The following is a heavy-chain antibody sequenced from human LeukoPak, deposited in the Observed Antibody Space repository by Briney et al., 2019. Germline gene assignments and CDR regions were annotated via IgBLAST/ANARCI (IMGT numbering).Heavy chain of an antibody. CDR2: IIPIHGTA. V-gene: IGHV1-69*04. D-gene: IGHD2-8*01. Sequence: SVKVSCKASGGIFSSYAISWVRQAPGQGLEWMGRIIPIHGTANYAQKFQGRVTITADKSTSTAYMELSSLRSEDTAVYYCARDEAGFGTTPLDYWGQGTLVTVSS. CDR1: GGIFSSYA. J-gene: IGHJ4*02. CDR3: ARDEAGFGTTPLDY.